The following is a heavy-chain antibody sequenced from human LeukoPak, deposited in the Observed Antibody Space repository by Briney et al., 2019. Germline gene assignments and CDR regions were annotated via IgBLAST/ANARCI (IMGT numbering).Heavy chain of an antibody. CDR1: GFTVSSNY. CDR2: IYSGGST. Sequence: PGGSLRLSCAASGFTVSSNYMSWVRQAPGKGLEWVSVIYSGGSTYYADSVKGRFTISRDNSKNTLYLQMNSLRAEDTAVYYCAKDGRSVYCSSTSCHPRPPYWYFDLWGRGTLVTVSS. CDR3: AKDGRSVYCSSTSCHPRPPYWYFDL. J-gene: IGHJ2*01. D-gene: IGHD2-2*01. V-gene: IGHV3-53*05.